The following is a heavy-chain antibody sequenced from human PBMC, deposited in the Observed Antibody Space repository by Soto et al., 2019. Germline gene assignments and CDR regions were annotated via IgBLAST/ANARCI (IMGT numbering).Heavy chain of an antibody. CDR3: ARHHCSGGSCEDDAFDI. Sequence: GGSLRLSCAASGFTFSSYWMSWVRQAPGEGLEWVANIKQDGSEKYYVDSVKGRFTISRDNAKNSLYLQMNSLRAEDTAVYYCARHHCSGGSCEDDAFDIWGQGTMVTVSS. CDR2: IKQDGSEK. V-gene: IGHV3-7*01. CDR1: GFTFSSYW. J-gene: IGHJ3*02. D-gene: IGHD2-15*01.